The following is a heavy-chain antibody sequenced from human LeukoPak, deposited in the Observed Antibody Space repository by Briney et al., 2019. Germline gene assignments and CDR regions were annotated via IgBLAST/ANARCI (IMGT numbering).Heavy chain of an antibody. CDR3: ARPSTGDRVSAFDI. J-gene: IGHJ3*02. V-gene: IGHV1-8*01. D-gene: IGHD7-27*01. Sequence: ASVKVSCKASGYTFTSYDINWVRQATGQGVEWMGWMNPNSGNTGYAQKFQGRVTMTRSTSISTAYMELSSLRSEDTAVYYCARPSTGDRVSAFDIWGQGTMVTVSS. CDR1: GYTFTSYD. CDR2: MNPNSGNT.